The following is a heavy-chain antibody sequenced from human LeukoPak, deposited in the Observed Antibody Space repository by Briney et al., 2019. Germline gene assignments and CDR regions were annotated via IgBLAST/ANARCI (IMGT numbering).Heavy chain of an antibody. Sequence: SETLSLNCTVSGGSISSYYWSWIRQPPGKGLEWIGYIYYSGSTNYNPSLKSRVTISVDTSKNQFSLKLSSVTAADTAVYYCARVNYYHSSGYYWYAFDIWGQGTMVTVSS. CDR3: ARVNYYHSSGYYWYAFDI. CDR1: GGSISSYY. CDR2: IYYSGST. D-gene: IGHD3-22*01. V-gene: IGHV4-59*01. J-gene: IGHJ3*02.